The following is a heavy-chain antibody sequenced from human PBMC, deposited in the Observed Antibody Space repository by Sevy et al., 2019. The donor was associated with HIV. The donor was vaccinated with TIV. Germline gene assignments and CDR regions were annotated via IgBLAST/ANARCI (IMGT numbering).Heavy chain of an antibody. CDR1: GFTFSDYY. CDR2: ISSSGSTI. D-gene: IGHD3-22*01. CDR3: ARGTPMIVVVAHFDY. Sequence: GGSLRLSCAASGFTFSDYYMSWIRQAPGKGLEWVSYISSSGSTIYYADSVKSRFTSSRANAKNSLYLQMNSRRAEDTAVYYCARGTPMIVVVAHFDYWGQGTLVTVSS. J-gene: IGHJ4*02. V-gene: IGHV3-11*01.